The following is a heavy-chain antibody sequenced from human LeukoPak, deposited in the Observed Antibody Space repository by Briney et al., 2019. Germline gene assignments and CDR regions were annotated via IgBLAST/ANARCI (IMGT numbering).Heavy chain of an antibody. CDR3: TKHPSDDGGAIDY. V-gene: IGHV3-73*01. D-gene: IGHD4-23*01. Sequence: GGSLKLSCAASGFTFSGSAMHWVRQASGTGLEWVGRIRSKANNYATAYAASVKGRFTISRDDSKNTAYLQMNSLKTEDTAEYYCTKHPSDDGGAIDYWGQGTLVTVSS. J-gene: IGHJ4*02. CDR1: GFTFSGSA. CDR2: IRSKANNYAT.